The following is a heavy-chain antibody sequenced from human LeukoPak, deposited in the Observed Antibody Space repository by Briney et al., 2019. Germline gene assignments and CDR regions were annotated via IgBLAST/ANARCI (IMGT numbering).Heavy chain of an antibody. CDR1: GFTFSSYA. CDR2: ISGSGGST. CDR3: AKSLLTTASGTGRAFDI. J-gene: IGHJ3*02. Sequence: GGSLRLSCAASGFTFSSYAMSWVRQAPGKGLEWVSAISGSGGSTYYADSVKGRFTISRDNSKNTLYLQMNSLRAEDTAEYYCAKSLLTTASGTGRAFDIWGQGTMVTVSS. V-gene: IGHV3-23*01. D-gene: IGHD1-26*01.